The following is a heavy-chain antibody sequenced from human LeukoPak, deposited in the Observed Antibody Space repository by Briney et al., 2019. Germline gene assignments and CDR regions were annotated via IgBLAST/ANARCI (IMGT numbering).Heavy chain of an antibody. CDR2: IYQSGDT. CDR1: GYSRISTYY. V-gene: IGHV4-38-2*01. Sequence: SETLSLTCVVSGYSRISTYYWGWIRQPPGKGLEWIGNIYQSGDTYYNPSLKSRVTISVDTSKNQFSLNVSSVTAADTAVYYCARGRGHYSGRYSVMVYMDVWGKGTTVTVSS. CDR3: ARGRGHYSGRYSVMVYMDV. J-gene: IGHJ6*03. D-gene: IGHD1-26*01.